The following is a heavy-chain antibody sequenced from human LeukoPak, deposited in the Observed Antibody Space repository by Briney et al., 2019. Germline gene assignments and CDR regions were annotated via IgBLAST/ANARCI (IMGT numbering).Heavy chain of an antibody. V-gene: IGHV4-59*01. CDR1: GGSISSYY. J-gene: IGHJ6*03. D-gene: IGHD6-13*01. CDR2: IYYSGST. CDR3: ARGYSSSHDYYYYYMDV. Sequence: SETLSLTCTVSGGSISSYYWSWIRQPPGKGLEWIGYIYYSGSTNYNPSLKSRVTISVDTSKNQFSLKLSSVTAADTAVYYCARGYSSSHDYYYYYMDVWGKGTTVTVSS.